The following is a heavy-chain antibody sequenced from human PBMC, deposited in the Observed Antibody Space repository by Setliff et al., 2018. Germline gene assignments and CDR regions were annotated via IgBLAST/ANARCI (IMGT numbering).Heavy chain of an antibody. CDR3: ARDPGWFGELLGYFDY. J-gene: IGHJ4*02. D-gene: IGHD3-10*01. Sequence: GASVKVSCKASGYTFTSYGISWVRQAPGQGLEWMGWISAYIGNTNYAQKLQGRVTMTTGTSTSTAYMELRSLRSDDTAVYYCARDPGWFGELLGYFDYWGQGTLVTVSS. CDR1: GYTFTSYG. CDR2: ISAYIGNT. V-gene: IGHV1-18*01.